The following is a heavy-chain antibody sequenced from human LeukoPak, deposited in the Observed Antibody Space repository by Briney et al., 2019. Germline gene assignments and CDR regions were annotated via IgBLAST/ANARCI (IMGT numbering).Heavy chain of an antibody. V-gene: IGHV3-9*01. CDR2: ISWNSGSI. D-gene: IGHD6-19*01. Sequence: LTGGSLRLSCVASGFTFSSDGMHWVRQAPGKGLEWVSGISWNSGSIGYADSVKGRFTISRDNAKNSLYLQMNSLRAEDTALYYCAKAGYSSGWHWSDYYYYMDVWGKGTTVTISS. CDR1: GFTFSSDG. J-gene: IGHJ6*03. CDR3: AKAGYSSGWHWSDYYYYMDV.